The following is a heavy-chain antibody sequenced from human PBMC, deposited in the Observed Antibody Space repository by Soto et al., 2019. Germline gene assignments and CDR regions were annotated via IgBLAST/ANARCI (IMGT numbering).Heavy chain of an antibody. J-gene: IGHJ3*02. D-gene: IGHD3-10*01. CDR3: ARDGWDYYGSGLFDI. CDR1: GFTVSSNY. Sequence: GSLRLSCAASGFTVSSNYMSWVRQAPGKGLEWVSVIYSGGSTYYADSVKGRFTISRDNSKNTLYLQMNSLRAEDTAVYYCARDGWDYYGSGLFDIWGQGTMVTVSS. CDR2: IYSGGST. V-gene: IGHV3-66*01.